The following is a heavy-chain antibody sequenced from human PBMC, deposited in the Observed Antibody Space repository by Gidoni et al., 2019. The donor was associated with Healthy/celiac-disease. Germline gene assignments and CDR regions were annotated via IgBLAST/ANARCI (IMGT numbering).Heavy chain of an antibody. D-gene: IGHD3-3*01. Sequence: QMQLVQSRPEVKTPGTSVHVSCKTSGFTFTSSAVPWVRQGRGQRLEWIGWIVVGSGNTNDAQKCQERVTITRDMSKSTAYMELSSLRSEEMAVYYCAAEHDFWSGYTYWGQGTLVTVSS. CDR2: IVVGSGNT. V-gene: IGHV1-58*01. CDR1: GFTFTSSA. CDR3: AAEHDFWSGYTY. J-gene: IGHJ4*02.